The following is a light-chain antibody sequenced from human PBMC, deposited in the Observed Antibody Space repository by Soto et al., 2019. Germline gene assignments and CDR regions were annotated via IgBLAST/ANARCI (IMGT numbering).Light chain of an antibody. CDR1: SSNVGGNP. V-gene: IGLV1-44*01. Sequence: QSVLTQPPSASRTPGQRVTTSCSGSSSNVGGNPVNWYQHVPTTAPKLLIYTNTQRPSGVPDRFSGSKSGTSASLAISGLQSEDEADYYCASWDDSLNGPVFGTGTKVTVL. CDR2: TNT. J-gene: IGLJ1*01. CDR3: ASWDDSLNGPV.